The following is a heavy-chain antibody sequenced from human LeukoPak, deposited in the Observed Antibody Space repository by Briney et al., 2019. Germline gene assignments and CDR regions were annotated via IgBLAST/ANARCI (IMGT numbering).Heavy chain of an antibody. D-gene: IGHD6-6*01. CDR2: IYYSGST. CDR3: ARGASSSSGGYYYYYMDV. J-gene: IGHJ6*03. Sequence: SETLSLTCTVSGGSISSYYWSWIRQPPGKGLEWIGYIYYSGSTNYNPSLKSRVTISVDTSKNQFSLKLSSVTAADTAVYYCARGASSSSGGYYYYYMDVWGKGTTVTVSS. CDR1: GGSISSYY. V-gene: IGHV4-59*01.